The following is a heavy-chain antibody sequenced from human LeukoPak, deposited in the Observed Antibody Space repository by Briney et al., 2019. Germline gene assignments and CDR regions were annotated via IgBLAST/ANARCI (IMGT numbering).Heavy chain of an antibody. V-gene: IGHV4-30-2*01. CDR1: GGSISSGGYY. Sequence: SETLSLTCTVSGGSISSGGYYWSWIRQPPGKGLEWIGYIYHSGSTYYNPSLKSRVTISVDRSKNQFSLKLSSVTAADTAVYYCARDAHSYGYALLDYWGQGTLVTVSS. J-gene: IGHJ4*02. CDR2: IYHSGST. CDR3: ARDAHSYGYALLDY. D-gene: IGHD5-18*01.